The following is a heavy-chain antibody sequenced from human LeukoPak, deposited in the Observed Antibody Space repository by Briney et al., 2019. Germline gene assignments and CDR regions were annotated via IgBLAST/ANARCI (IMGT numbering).Heavy chain of an antibody. CDR2: FSSSGSTI. Sequence: NTGGSLRLSCAASGFTFSDYFMSWIRQAPGKGLEWVSYFSSSGSTIYYADSVKGRFTISRDNAKKSLYLQMHSLRAEDTAIYYCARDSDVHCSGGSCTNFDYWGQGTLVTVSS. J-gene: IGHJ4*02. V-gene: IGHV3-11*04. CDR1: GFTFSDYF. CDR3: ARDSDVHCSGGSCTNFDY. D-gene: IGHD2-15*01.